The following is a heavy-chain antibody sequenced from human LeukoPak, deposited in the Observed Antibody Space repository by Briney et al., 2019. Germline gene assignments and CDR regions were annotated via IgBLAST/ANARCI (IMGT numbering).Heavy chain of an antibody. V-gene: IGHV1-8*01. D-gene: IGHD3-10*01. CDR1: GYTFTSYD. Sequence: ASVKVSCKASGYTFTSYDINWVRQATGQGLEWMGWMNPNSGNTGYVQKFQGRVTMTRNTSISTAYMELSSLRSEDTAVYYCASGGRAMVRGTYYYYMDVWGKGTTVTISS. CDR3: ASGGRAMVRGTYYYYMDV. CDR2: MNPNSGNT. J-gene: IGHJ6*03.